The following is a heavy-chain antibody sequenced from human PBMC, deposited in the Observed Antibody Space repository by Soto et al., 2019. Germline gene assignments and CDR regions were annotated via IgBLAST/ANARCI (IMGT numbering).Heavy chain of an antibody. D-gene: IGHD4-17*01. CDR2: ISSGGNFI. Sequence: GGSLRLSCAASGFPFTNSNMNWVRQAPGKGLEWVSSISSGGNFINYADSVKGRFTISRDNAKNSLYLQMNSLRPEDTAVYYCARVVGGDFYYWDQGTLVTVSS. V-gene: IGHV3-21*01. J-gene: IGHJ4*02. CDR3: ARVVGGDFYY. CDR1: GFPFTNSN.